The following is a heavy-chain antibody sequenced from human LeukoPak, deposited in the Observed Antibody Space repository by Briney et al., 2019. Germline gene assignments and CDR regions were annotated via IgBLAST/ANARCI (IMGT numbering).Heavy chain of an antibody. J-gene: IGHJ6*03. CDR1: GGSISSSYYC. D-gene: IGHD3-16*01. CDR2: IYYSGST. Sequence: SETLSLTCTVSGGSISSSYYCWGWSRQPPGKGLEWIGTIYYSGSTYYNPSLKSRVTISVDTSKNQFSLRLSSVTAADTAVYYCASINGGTPFYYYMDVWGKGTTVTVSS. V-gene: IGHV4-39*01. CDR3: ASINGGTPFYYYMDV.